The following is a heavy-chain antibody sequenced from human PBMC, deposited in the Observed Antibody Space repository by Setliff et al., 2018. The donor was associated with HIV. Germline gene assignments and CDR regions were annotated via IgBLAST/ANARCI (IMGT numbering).Heavy chain of an antibody. CDR2: IYTSGNT. Sequence: SETLSLTCTVSGVAISNYYWSWIRQPAGKGLEWIGRIYTSGNTNYNPSLKSRVTMSVDTSKKQFSLKLTSVTAADTAVYYCAGHFYYSGSGIWAGLDSWGQGTLVTVAS. V-gene: IGHV4-4*07. CDR3: AGHFYYSGSGIWAGLDS. D-gene: IGHD3-10*01. CDR1: GVAISNYY. J-gene: IGHJ4*02.